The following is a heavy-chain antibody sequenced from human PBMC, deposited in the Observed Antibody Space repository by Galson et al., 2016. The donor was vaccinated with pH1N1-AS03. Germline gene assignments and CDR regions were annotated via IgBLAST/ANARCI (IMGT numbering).Heavy chain of an antibody. CDR2: VIGRGGTT. CDR3: VKSGTYSSSRGWFDS. J-gene: IGHJ5*01. CDR1: GFTFHNFA. V-gene: IGHV3-23*01. D-gene: IGHD6-13*01. Sequence: SLRLSCAASGFTFHNFAMTWVRQAPGKGLEWVSGVIGRGGTTFYADSVKGRFTISRDNSNNTLFLQMENLRVEDTAVYYCVKSGTYSSSRGWFDSWGQGTLVTVSS.